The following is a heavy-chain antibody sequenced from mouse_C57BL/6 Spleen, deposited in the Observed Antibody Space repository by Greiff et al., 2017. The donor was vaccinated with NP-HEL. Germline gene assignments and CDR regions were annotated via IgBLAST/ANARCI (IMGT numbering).Heavy chain of an antibody. Sequence: EVQLQQSGPELVKPGASVKMSCKASGYTFTDYNMHWVKQSHGKSLEWIGYINPNNGGTSYNQKFKGKATLTVNKSSSTAYMELRSLTSEDSAVYYCARGIYYGTHYYAMDYWGQGTSVTVSS. CDR2: INPNNGGT. CDR3: ARGIYYGTHYYAMDY. CDR1: GYTFTDYN. J-gene: IGHJ4*01. D-gene: IGHD2-1*01. V-gene: IGHV1-22*01.